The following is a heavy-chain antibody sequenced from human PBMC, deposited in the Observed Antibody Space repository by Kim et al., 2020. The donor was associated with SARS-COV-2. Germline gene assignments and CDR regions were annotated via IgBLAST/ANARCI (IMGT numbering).Heavy chain of an antibody. D-gene: IGHD5-18*01. CDR2: IYYSGST. J-gene: IGHJ5*02. V-gene: IGHV4-31*03. CDR1: GGSISSGGYY. Sequence: SETLSLTCTVSGGSISSGGYYWSWIRQHPGKGLEWIGYIYYSGSTYYNPSLKSRVTISVDTSKNQFSLKLSSVTAADTAVYYCARGGYSYDLDNWFDPWGQGTLVTVSS. CDR3: ARGGYSYDLDNWFDP.